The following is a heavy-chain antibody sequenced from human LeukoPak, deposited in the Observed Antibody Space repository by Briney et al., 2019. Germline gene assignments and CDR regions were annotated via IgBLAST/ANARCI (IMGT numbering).Heavy chain of an antibody. CDR2: IWYDGSYK. J-gene: IGHJ4*02. Sequence: PGRSLRLSCAASGFTFITYGMHWVRQAPGEGLEWVALIWYDGSYKYYADSVKGRFTISRDNSKNTLYLQMNSLRAEDTAVYYCAREYYDSSDYPRQHYFDYWGQGTLVTVSS. D-gene: IGHD3-22*01. CDR3: AREYYDSSDYPRQHYFDY. V-gene: IGHV3-33*01. CDR1: GFTFITYG.